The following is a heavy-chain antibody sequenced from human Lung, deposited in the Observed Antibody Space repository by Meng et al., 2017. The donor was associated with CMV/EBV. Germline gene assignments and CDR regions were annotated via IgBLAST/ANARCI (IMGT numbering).Heavy chain of an antibody. V-gene: IGHV4-4*02. CDR3: LRRSGGSV. CDR2: IPHRGSS. CDR1: GDSITNHNW. Sequence: QGPLRESVPALVTPSETRSLTCAVSGDSITNHNWWAWVRQPPGKGLEWIGEIPHRGSSAYNPSLKSRVSMSIDKSKNQFSLKLTSVTAADTAVYHCLRRSGGSVWGQGTLVTVSS. J-gene: IGHJ1*01. D-gene: IGHD3-10*01.